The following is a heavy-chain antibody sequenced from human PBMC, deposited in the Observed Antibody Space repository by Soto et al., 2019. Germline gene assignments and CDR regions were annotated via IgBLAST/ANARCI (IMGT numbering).Heavy chain of an antibody. CDR3: ARANYYYDSSGYSLFDY. CDR2: ISSSSGTI. CDR1: GFTFSSYS. J-gene: IGHJ4*02. Sequence: GGSLRLSCAASGFTFSSYSMNWVRQAPGKGLEWVSYISSSSGTIYYADSVKGRFTISRDNAKNSLYLQMNSLRDEDTAVYYFARANYYYDSSGYSLFDYWGQGTLVTVSS. V-gene: IGHV3-48*02. D-gene: IGHD3-22*01.